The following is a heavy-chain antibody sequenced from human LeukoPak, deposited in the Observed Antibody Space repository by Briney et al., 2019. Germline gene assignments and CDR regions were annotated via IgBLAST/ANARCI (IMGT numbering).Heavy chain of an antibody. D-gene: IGHD2-2*01. CDR2: IYYSGST. J-gene: IGHJ3*02. V-gene: IGHV4-39*01. Sequence: SETLSLTCTVSGGSISSSSYYWGWIRQPPGKGLEWIGSIYYSGSTYYSPSLKSRVTISVDTSKNQFSLKPSSVTAADTAVYYCARLRIVVVPADAFDIWGQGTMVTVSS. CDR1: GGSISSSSYY. CDR3: ARLRIVVVPADAFDI.